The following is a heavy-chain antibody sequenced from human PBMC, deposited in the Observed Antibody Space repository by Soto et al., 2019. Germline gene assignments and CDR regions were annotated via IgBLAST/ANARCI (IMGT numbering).Heavy chain of an antibody. CDR3: ARQADGSSSVYYYGMDV. CDR1: GGSISSSSYY. V-gene: IGHV4-39*01. Sequence: PSETLSLTCTVSGGSISSSSYYWGGIRQPPGKGLEWIGSIYYSGSTYYNPSLKSRVTISVDTSKNQFSLKLSSVTAADTAVYYCARQADGSSSVYYYGMDVWGQGTTVTVSS. J-gene: IGHJ6*02. D-gene: IGHD6-6*01. CDR2: IYYSGST.